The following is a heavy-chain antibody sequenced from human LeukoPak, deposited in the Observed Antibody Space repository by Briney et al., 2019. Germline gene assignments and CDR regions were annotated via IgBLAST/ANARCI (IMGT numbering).Heavy chain of an antibody. CDR2: ISSSSSYI. Sequence: PGGSLRLSCAASGFTFSSYSMNWVRQAPGKGLEWVSSISSSSSYIYYADSLKGRFTISRDNAKNSLYLQMNSLRAEDTAVYYCARDNPAPDGFDIWGQGTMVTVSS. J-gene: IGHJ3*02. CDR1: GFTFSSYS. CDR3: ARDNPAPDGFDI. V-gene: IGHV3-21*01.